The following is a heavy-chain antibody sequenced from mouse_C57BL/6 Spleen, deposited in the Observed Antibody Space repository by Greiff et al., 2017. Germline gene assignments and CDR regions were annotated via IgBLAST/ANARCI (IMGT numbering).Heavy chain of an antibody. CDR2: INPNNGGT. CDR3: ARGGIYSNYPSWYFDV. V-gene: IGHV1-18*01. D-gene: IGHD2-5*01. Sequence: EVKLQQSGPELVKPGASVKIPCKASGYTFTDYNMDWVQQSHGKSLEWIGDINPNNGGTIYNQKFKGKATLTVDKSSSTAYMELRSLTSEDTAVYYCARGGIYSNYPSWYFDVWGTGTTVTVSS. J-gene: IGHJ1*03. CDR1: GYTFTDYN.